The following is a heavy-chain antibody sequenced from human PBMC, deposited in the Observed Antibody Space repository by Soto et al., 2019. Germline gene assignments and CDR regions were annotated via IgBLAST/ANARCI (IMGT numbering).Heavy chain of an antibody. CDR1: GGSIRYYN. CDR3: ASYNFGVFFDY. J-gene: IGHJ4*02. D-gene: IGHD3-3*01. CDR2: VYYSGST. Sequence: SEALSLTCRVSGGSIRYYNWSWIRHPPWKGLEWIGYVYYSGSTNYNPSLKSRVTISVDTSKKQFSLKLSSVTAADTAVYYCASYNFGVFFDYWGQGTLVTVSS. V-gene: IGHV4-59*01.